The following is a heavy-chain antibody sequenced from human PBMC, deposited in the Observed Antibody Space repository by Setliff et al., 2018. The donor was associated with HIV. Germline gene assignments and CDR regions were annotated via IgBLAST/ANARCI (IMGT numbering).Heavy chain of an antibody. CDR3: ARGPSEYYYGMDV. CDR1: DGSFNDNY. CDR2: INHSGST. J-gene: IGHJ6*02. V-gene: IGHV4-34*01. Sequence: PSETLSLTCAVYDGSFNDNYWSWIRQPPGKGLEWIGEINHSGSTNCNPSLKSRVTISVDTAKNQFSLKVSSVTAADTAVYYCARGPSEYYYGMDVWGQGTTVTVSS.